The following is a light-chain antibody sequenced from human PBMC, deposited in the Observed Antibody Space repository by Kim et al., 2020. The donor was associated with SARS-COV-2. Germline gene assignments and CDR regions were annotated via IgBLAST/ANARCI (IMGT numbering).Light chain of an antibody. Sequence: SPGERATLSCRASQSVSSSYLAWYQQKPGQAPRLLIYGASSRATGIPDRFSGSGSGTDFTLTISRLEPEDFAVYYCQQSGSSPLTFGGGTKVEIK. CDR2: GAS. CDR1: QSVSSSY. V-gene: IGKV3-20*01. J-gene: IGKJ4*01. CDR3: QQSGSSPLT.